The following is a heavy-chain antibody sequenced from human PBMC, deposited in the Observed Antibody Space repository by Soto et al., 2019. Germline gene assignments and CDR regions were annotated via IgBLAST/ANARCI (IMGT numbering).Heavy chain of an antibody. V-gene: IGHV5-51*01. CDR1: GYSFTSYW. Sequence: GESLKISCKGSGYSFTSYWIAWVRQMPGKGLEWMGIIYPGDSDTRYSPSFQGQVTISADKSISTAYLQWSSLKASDTAMYYCATHRYSGSPSIDYWGQGTLVTVSS. J-gene: IGHJ4*02. CDR2: IYPGDSDT. D-gene: IGHD1-26*01. CDR3: ATHRYSGSPSIDY.